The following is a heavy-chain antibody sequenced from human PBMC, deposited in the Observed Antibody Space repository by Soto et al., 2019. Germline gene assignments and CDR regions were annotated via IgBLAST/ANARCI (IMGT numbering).Heavy chain of an antibody. CDR2: IYYSGGT. D-gene: IGHD6-25*01. CDR3: ARDERDYGMDV. V-gene: IGHV4-59*01. Sequence: PSETLSLTCTVSGGSISSYYWSWIRQPPGKGLEWIGYIYYSGGTNYNPSLKSRVTISVDTSKNQFSLKLSSVTAADTAVYYCARDERDYGMDVWGQGTTVTVSS. CDR1: GGSISSYY. J-gene: IGHJ6*02.